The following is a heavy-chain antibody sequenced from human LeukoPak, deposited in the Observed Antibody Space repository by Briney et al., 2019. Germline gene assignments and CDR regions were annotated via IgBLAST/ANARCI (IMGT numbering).Heavy chain of an antibody. CDR1: GFTVSSNY. D-gene: IGHD6-13*01. CDR3: AREHSSSWYAFDI. J-gene: IGHJ3*02. CDR2: ISSSSSYI. V-gene: IGHV3-21*01. Sequence: GSLRLSCAASGFTVSSNYMNWVRQAPGKGLEWVSSISSSSSYIYYADSVKGRFTISRDNAKNSLYLQMNSLRAEDTAVYYCAREHSSSWYAFDIWGQGTMVTVSS.